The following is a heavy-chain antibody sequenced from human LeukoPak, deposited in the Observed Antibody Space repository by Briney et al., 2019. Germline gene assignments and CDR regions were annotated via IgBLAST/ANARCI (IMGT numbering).Heavy chain of an antibody. V-gene: IGHV4-59*12. CDR3: ARDYRDIVVVVAALDAFDI. D-gene: IGHD2-15*01. CDR2: IYHSGST. J-gene: IGHJ3*02. Sequence: TSETLSLTCTVSGGSISSYYWSWIRQPPGKGLEWIGEIYHSGSTNYNPSLKSRVTISVDKSKNQFSLKLSSVTAADTAVYYCARDYRDIVVVVAALDAFDIWGQGTMVTVSS. CDR1: GGSISSYY.